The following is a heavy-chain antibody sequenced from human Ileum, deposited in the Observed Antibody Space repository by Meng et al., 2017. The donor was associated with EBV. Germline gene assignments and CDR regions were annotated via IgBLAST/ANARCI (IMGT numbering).Heavy chain of an antibody. V-gene: IGHV4-4*02. D-gene: IGHD1-14*01. Sequence: QVRLQVSGPGLDKPWGTLSLPCAASGGSISSSNWWSWVRQPPGKGLEWIGKIYHSGITIYNPSLKSRVTMSVDNSKNQFSLKLNSMTAADTAVYYCARDPTGGEDHQRVWGQGTLVTVSS. CDR2: IYHSGIT. J-gene: IGHJ4*02. CDR1: GGSISSSNW. CDR3: ARDPTGGEDHQRV.